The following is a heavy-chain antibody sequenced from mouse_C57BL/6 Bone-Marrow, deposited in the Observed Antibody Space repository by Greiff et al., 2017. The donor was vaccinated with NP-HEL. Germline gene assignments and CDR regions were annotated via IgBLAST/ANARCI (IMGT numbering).Heavy chain of an antibody. J-gene: IGHJ1*03. CDR2: IYPSDSET. CDR1: GYTFTSYW. V-gene: IGHV1-61*01. Sequence: VQLQQPGAELVRPGSSVKLSCKASGYTFTSYWMDWVKQRPGQGLEWIGNIYPSDSETHYNQKFKDKATLTVDKSSSTAYMPLSSLTSEDSAVYYCANNYPWYFDVWGTGTTVTVSS. D-gene: IGHD1-3*01. CDR3: ANNYPWYFDV.